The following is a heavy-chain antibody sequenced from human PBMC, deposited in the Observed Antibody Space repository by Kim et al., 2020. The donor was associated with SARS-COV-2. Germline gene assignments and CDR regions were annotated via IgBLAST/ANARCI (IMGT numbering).Heavy chain of an antibody. CDR1: GFTVSSNY. Sequence: GGSLRLSCAASGFTVSSNYMSWVRQAPGKGLEWVSVIYSGGSTYYADSVKGRFTISRDNSKNTLYLQMNSLRAEDTAVYYCARDYGFGEFTTGNDYWGQGTLVTVSS. CDR2: IYSGGST. V-gene: IGHV3-53*01. J-gene: IGHJ4*02. CDR3: ARDYGFGEFTTGNDY. D-gene: IGHD3-10*01.